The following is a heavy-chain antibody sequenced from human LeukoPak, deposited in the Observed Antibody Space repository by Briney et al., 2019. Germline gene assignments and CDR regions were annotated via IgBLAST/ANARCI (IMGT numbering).Heavy chain of an antibody. CDR3: AIVGSGSFGYFDY. D-gene: IGHD3-10*01. Sequence: SETLSLTCSVSGGPISCYLGMWIPQTAGKGLERIGRIYTGGNTNYNPSLMSRVTMSVDTSKNQFSLRLSSVTAADTAVYYCAIVGSGSFGYFDYWGQGTLVTVSS. J-gene: IGHJ4*02. V-gene: IGHV4-4*07. CDR2: IYTGGNT. CDR1: GGPISCYL.